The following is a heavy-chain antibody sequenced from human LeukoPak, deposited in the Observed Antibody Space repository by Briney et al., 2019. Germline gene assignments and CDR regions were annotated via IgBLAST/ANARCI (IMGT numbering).Heavy chain of an antibody. CDR3: ARGFEDSSGYYYFDY. J-gene: IGHJ4*02. CDR2: IIPIFGTA. CDR1: GGTFSSYA. V-gene: IGHV1-69*06. Sequence: GASVKVSCKASGGTFSSYAISWVRQAPGQGLEWMGGIIPIFGTANYAQKFQGRVTITADKSTSTAYMELSSLRSEDTAVYYCARGFEDSSGYYYFDYWGQGTLVTVSS. D-gene: IGHD3-22*01.